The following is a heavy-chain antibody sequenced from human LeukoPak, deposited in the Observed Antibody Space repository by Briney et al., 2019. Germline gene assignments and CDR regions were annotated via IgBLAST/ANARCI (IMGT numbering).Heavy chain of an antibody. J-gene: IGHJ4*02. Sequence: PGGSLRLSCVASGFTLSRYAMHWVRQAPGKGLEWVAFIQFDGDNKYYADSVKGRFTISRDNSQNTLYLQMNSLTVGDTAVYYCAKRWDTTWSYFDLWGQGTLVTVSS. CDR3: AKRWDTTWSYFDL. CDR2: IQFDGDNK. D-gene: IGHD1-26*01. V-gene: IGHV3-30*02. CDR1: GFTLSRYA.